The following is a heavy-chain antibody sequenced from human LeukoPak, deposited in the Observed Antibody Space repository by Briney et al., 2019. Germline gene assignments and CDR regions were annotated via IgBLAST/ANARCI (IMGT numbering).Heavy chain of an antibody. Sequence: SQTLSLTCAISGDSVSTASNAWYWIRQSPSRGLEWLGRTYYNSKWYTDYAVSVSGRITINPDTSKNQFSLQLNSVTPEDTAVYYCARDLKLGYYYYYGMDVWGQGTTVTVSS. J-gene: IGHJ6*02. CDR3: ARDLKLGYYYYYGMDV. D-gene: IGHD7-27*01. V-gene: IGHV6-1*01. CDR2: TYYNSKWYT. CDR1: GDSVSTASNA.